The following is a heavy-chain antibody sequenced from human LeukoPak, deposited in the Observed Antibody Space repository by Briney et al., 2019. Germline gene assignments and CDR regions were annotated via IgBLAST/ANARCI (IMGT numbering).Heavy chain of an antibody. CDR3: ARERVDYQLLSKRGVYYFDY. CDR2: ISAYNGNT. V-gene: IGHV1-18*01. Sequence: ASVKVSCKTSGYTFTSYGISWVRQAPGQGLEWMGWISAYNGNTNYAQKLQGRVTMTTDTSTSTAYMELRSLRSDDTAVYYCARERVDYQLLSKRGVYYFDYWGQGTLVTVSS. CDR1: GYTFTSYG. D-gene: IGHD2-2*01. J-gene: IGHJ4*02.